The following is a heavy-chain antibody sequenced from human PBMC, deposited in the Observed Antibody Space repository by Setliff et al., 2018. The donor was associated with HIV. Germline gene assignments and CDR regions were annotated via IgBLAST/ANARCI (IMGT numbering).Heavy chain of an antibody. CDR1: GYTFTSYY. V-gene: IGHV1-46*01. D-gene: IGHD6-13*01. J-gene: IGHJ4*02. CDR2: INPSGSRT. CDR3: ATSSVAMTAGGDLDY. Sequence: ASVKVSCKASGYTFTSYYMHWVRQAPGQGLEWMGIINPSGSRTTYTKKFQGRVTMTRDTTTSTVYMQLSSLRSEDTAVYYCATSSVAMTAGGDLDYWGQGTLVTVSS.